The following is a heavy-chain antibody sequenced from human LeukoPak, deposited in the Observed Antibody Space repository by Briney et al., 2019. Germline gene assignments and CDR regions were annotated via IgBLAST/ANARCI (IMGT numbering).Heavy chain of an antibody. CDR1: GGSINNYY. Sequence: SETLSLTCTVSGGSINNYYWSWIRQPPGKGLEWIGYIYYSGSTNYNPSLKSRVTISVDTSKNQFSLKLSSVTAADTAVYYCARDNRGYYYYMDVWGKGTTVTVSS. J-gene: IGHJ6*03. CDR3: ARDNRGYYYYMDV. V-gene: IGHV4-59*01. CDR2: IYYSGST. D-gene: IGHD1-14*01.